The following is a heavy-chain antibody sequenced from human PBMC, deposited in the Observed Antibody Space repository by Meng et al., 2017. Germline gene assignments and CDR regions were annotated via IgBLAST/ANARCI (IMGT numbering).Heavy chain of an antibody. J-gene: IGHJ4*02. V-gene: IGHV3-30*04. CDR1: GFTFSSYA. Sequence: GESLKISCAASGFTFSSYAIHGVRQAPGQGLEWVAVISYDGSNKYHADSVKGRFTISRENSKNTLYLQMNSLRAEDTAVYYCARDDCSSTSCYPGLVGYWGQGTLVTVSS. CDR2: ISYDGSNK. D-gene: IGHD2-2*01. CDR3: ARDDCSSTSCYPGLVGY.